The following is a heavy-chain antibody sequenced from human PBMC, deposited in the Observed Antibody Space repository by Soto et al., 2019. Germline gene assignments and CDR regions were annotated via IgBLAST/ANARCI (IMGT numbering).Heavy chain of an antibody. D-gene: IGHD3-22*01. J-gene: IGHJ4*02. CDR2: IYYSGST. CDR1: GGSISSGIYY. Sequence: QVQLQESGPGLVKPSQTLSLTCTVSGGSISSGIYYWSWIRQHPGKGLEWIGYIYYSGSTYYNPSLKSRFIISVDTSKNQFSLKLSSVTAADTAVYYCARGDLRDSSGYYTFDYWGQGTLVTVSS. V-gene: IGHV4-31*03. CDR3: ARGDLRDSSGYYTFDY.